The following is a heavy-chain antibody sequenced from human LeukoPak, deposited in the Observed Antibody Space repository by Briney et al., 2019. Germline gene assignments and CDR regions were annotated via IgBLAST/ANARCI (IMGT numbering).Heavy chain of an antibody. Sequence: GESLRISCKGSGYTFSSYWIGWVRQMPGKGLEWMGIIYPGDSDTRYSPSLQGQVTISVDTSIGTAYLQWSSLKASDTAIYYCAGQNDFRLDYWGQGTLVTVSS. V-gene: IGHV5-51*01. CDR2: IYPGDSDT. CDR1: GYTFSSYW. J-gene: IGHJ4*02. CDR3: AGQNDFRLDY. D-gene: IGHD3-3*01.